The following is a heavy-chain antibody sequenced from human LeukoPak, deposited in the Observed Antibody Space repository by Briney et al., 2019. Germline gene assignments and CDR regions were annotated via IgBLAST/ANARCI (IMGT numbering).Heavy chain of an antibody. CDR3: ARVDTAMWYFDY. Sequence: ASVTVSCTASGYTFTSYDINWVRQATGQGLEWMGWMNPNSGNTGYAQKFQGRATITADESTSTAYMELSSLRSEDTAVYYCARVDTAMWYFDYWGQGTLVTVSS. CDR2: MNPNSGNT. V-gene: IGHV1-8*01. D-gene: IGHD5-18*01. CDR1: GYTFTSYD. J-gene: IGHJ4*02.